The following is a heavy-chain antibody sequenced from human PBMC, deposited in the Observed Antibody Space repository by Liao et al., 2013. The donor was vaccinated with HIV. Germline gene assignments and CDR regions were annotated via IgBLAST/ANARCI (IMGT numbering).Heavy chain of an antibody. Sequence: QVQLQQWGAGLLKPSETLSLTCAVYGGSFSGYYWSWIRQPPGKGLEWIGEINHSESTNYNPSLKSRLTMSVDTSKNQFSLRLTSMTAADTALYFCARGYLLPDAFDFWGQGIMITVS. J-gene: IGHJ3*01. CDR2: INHSEST. V-gene: IGHV4-34*01. CDR3: ARGYLLPDAFDF. CDR1: GGSFSGYY.